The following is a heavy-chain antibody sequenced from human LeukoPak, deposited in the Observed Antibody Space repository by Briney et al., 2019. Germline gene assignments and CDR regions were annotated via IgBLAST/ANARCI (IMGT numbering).Heavy chain of an antibody. J-gene: IGHJ4*02. CDR2: ISSSSSTI. V-gene: IGHV3-48*02. CDR1: GFTFSSYS. CDR3: ARDPEPAYYYDSSGYSYFDY. Sequence: PGGSLRLSCAASGFTFSSYSMNCVRQAPGKGLEWVSYISSSSSTIYYADSVKGRFTISRDNAKNSLYLQMNSLRDEDTAVYYCARDPEPAYYYDSSGYSYFDYWGQGTLVTVSS. D-gene: IGHD3-22*01.